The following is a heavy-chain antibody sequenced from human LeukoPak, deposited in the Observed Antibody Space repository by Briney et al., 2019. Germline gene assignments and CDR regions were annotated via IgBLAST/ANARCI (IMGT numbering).Heavy chain of an antibody. Sequence: PSETLSLTCTVSGGSISSYYWSWIRQPPGKGLEWIGYIYYSGSTNYNPSLKSRVTISVDTSKNQFSLKLSSVTAADTALYYCARQHNTARVGAFDVWGQGTMVVVSS. CDR3: ARQHNTARVGAFDV. CDR1: GGSISSYY. D-gene: IGHD5-18*01. V-gene: IGHV4-59*08. J-gene: IGHJ3*01. CDR2: IYYSGST.